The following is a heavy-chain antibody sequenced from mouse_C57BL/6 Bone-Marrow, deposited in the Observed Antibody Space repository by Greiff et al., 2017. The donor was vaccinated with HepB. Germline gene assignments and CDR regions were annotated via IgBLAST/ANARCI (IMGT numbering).Heavy chain of an antibody. J-gene: IGHJ4*01. V-gene: IGHV1-81*01. CDR2: IYPRSGNT. CDR3: ANPSYSNSLYYYAMDY. CDR1: GYTFTSYG. D-gene: IGHD2-5*01. Sequence: QVQLQQSGAELARPGASVKLSCKASGYTFTSYGISWVKQRTGQGLEWIGEIYPRSGNTYYNEKCKGKATLTADKSSSTAYMELRSLTSEDSAVYFCANPSYSNSLYYYAMDYWGQGTSVTDSS.